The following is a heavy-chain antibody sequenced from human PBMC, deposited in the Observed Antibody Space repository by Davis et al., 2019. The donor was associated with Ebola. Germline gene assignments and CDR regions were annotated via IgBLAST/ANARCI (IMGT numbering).Heavy chain of an antibody. CDR2: IYPSGIT. Sequence: MPSETLSLTCAVSGGSIRSSNWWSWVRQPPGKGLEWIGEIYPSGITNYNPSLKSRVTMSLDKSKNQFSLKLKSVTAADTALYYCARLTVVVEPAAIVWFGPWGQGTLVTVSS. V-gene: IGHV4-4*02. CDR1: GGSIRSSNW. CDR3: ARLTVVVEPAAIVWFGP. J-gene: IGHJ5*02. D-gene: IGHD2-2*02.